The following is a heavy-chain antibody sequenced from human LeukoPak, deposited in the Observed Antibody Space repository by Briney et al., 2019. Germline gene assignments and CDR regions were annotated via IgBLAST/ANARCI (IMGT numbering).Heavy chain of an antibody. D-gene: IGHD5-18*01. CDR2: INPSGGST. V-gene: IGHV1-46*01. J-gene: IGHJ6*02. Sequence: GASVEVSCKASGYTFTSYYMDWVRQAPGQGLEWMGIINPSGGSTSYAQKFQGRVTMTRDTSISTAYMELSRLRSDDTAVYYCARDGIQLPGVDVWGQGTTVTVSS. CDR3: ARDGIQLPGVDV. CDR1: GYTFTSYY.